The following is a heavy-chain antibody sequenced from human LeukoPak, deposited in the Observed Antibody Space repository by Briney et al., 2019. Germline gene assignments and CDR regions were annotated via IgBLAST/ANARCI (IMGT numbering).Heavy chain of an antibody. CDR2: ISYDGSNK. Sequence: GASLRLSCAASGFTFSSYAMHWVRQAPGKGLEWVAVISYDGSNKYYADSVKGRFTISRDNSKNTLYLQMNSLRAEDTAVYYCAKECRSGYYYYYGMDVWGQGTTVTVSS. D-gene: IGHD2-2*01. V-gene: IGHV3-30-3*01. CDR1: GFTFSSYA. J-gene: IGHJ6*02. CDR3: AKECRSGYYYYYGMDV.